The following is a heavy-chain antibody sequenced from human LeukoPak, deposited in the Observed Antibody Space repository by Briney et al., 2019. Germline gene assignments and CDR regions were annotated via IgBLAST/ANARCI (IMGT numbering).Heavy chain of an antibody. V-gene: IGHV1-2*02. CDR1: GYTFTDYY. D-gene: IGHD4-17*01. Sequence: ASVKVSCKASGYTFTDYYMHWVRQAPGQGLEWMGWISPSSGGTNYAQMFQGKVTLTRDTSISTAYMELGSLRSDDTAVYYRTRHGDYFDYWGQGTLVTVSS. CDR2: ISPSSGGT. CDR3: TRHGDYFDY. J-gene: IGHJ4*02.